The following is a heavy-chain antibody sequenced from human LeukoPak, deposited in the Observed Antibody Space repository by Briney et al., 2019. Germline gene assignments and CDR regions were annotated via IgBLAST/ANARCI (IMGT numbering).Heavy chain of an antibody. J-gene: IGHJ4*02. CDR3: ARRENDY. Sequence: PAASVKVSCKASGYTFTGYYIHWVRQAPGQGLEWMGWINPNSGDTDYAPKFQGRVTMTRDTSISTAYMELSRLRSDDTAVYYCARRENDYWGQGTLVTVSS. CDR2: INPNSGDT. V-gene: IGHV1-2*02. CDR1: GYTFTGYY.